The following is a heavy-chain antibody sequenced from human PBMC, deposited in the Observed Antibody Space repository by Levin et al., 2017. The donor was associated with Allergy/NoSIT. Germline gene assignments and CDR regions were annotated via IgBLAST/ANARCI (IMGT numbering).Heavy chain of an antibody. V-gene: IGHV3-53*01. CDR3: TKGHYSGVYQ. J-gene: IGHJ4*02. CDR2: IYSDGST. CDR1: GFSVSNHY. Sequence: GGSLRLSCAASGFSVSNHYMTWVRQGPGKGLECVSVIYSDGSTYYADSVRGQFTISRDSFRNTLSLQMNSLRDDDTAVYYCTKGHYSGVYQWGQGTLVTVSS. D-gene: IGHD2-2*01.